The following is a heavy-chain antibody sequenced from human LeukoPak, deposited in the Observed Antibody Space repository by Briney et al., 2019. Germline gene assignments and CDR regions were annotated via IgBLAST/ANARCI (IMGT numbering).Heavy chain of an antibody. Sequence: GGSLRLSCAASGFTFSSYSMNWVRQAPGKGLEWVSSISSSSSYIYYADSVKGRFTISRDNAKNTLYLQMDSLRVEDMAVYYFARSSLVAGANWFDPWDQGILVTVSS. CDR2: ISSSSSYI. D-gene: IGHD6-19*01. CDR1: GFTFSSYS. J-gene: IGHJ5*02. V-gene: IGHV3-21*01. CDR3: ARSSLVAGANWFDP.